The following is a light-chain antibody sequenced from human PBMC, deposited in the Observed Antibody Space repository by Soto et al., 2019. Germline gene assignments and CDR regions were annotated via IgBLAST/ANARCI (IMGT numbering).Light chain of an antibody. Sequence: DIQMTQSPSTLSASVGDRVTITCRASQSISSWWAWYQQKPGKAPKLLIFDASSLESRVPSRFSGSGSGTEFILTISSLQPDDFATYYCQQRSNWPRTFGQGTKVDIK. J-gene: IGKJ1*01. CDR1: QSISSW. CDR2: DAS. CDR3: QQRSNWPRT. V-gene: IGKV1-5*01.